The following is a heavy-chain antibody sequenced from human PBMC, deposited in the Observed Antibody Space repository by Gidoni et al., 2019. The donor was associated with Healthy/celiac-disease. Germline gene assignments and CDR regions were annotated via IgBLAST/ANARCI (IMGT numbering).Heavy chain of an antibody. J-gene: IGHJ4*02. Sequence: QVQLVESGGGVVQPGSSLRLSCAASGFPFSSYAMHWVRQAPGKGLEWVAVISYDGSNKYYADSVKGRFTISRDNSKNTLYLQMNSLRAEDTAVYYCATGRGYSYGSPFDYWGQGTLVTVSS. D-gene: IGHD5-18*01. CDR1: GFPFSSYA. CDR3: ATGRGYSYGSPFDY. V-gene: IGHV3-30-3*01. CDR2: ISYDGSNK.